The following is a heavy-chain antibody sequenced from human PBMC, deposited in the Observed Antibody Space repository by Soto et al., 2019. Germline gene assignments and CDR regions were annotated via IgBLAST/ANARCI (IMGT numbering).Heavy chain of an antibody. V-gene: IGHV3-64*01. CDR3: ARSSSSYGDYYYYGRDV. CDR1: GFTFSSYA. CDR2: ISSNGGST. J-gene: IGHJ6*02. D-gene: IGHD4-17*01. Sequence: GGSLRLSCAASGFTFSSYAMHWVRQAPGKGLEYVSAISSNGGSTYYANSVKGRFTISRDNSKNTLYLQMGSLRAEDMAVYYCARSSSSYGDYYYYGRDVWGQGTTVTVSS.